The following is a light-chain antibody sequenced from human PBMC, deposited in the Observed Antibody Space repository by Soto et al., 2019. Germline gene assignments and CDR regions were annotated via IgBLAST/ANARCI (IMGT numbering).Light chain of an antibody. V-gene: IGKV1-39*02. Sequence: DIEITQFYSFLSASLVDRVTLTCWESQSISNYLNWYQQKPGKAPKLLIYAASSLQSGVPLRFSGSGSGTDFTLTISSLQPEEFATDYCQHYENLPTVGQGTRVEIK. CDR2: AAS. CDR3: QHYENLPT. J-gene: IGKJ5*01. CDR1: QSISNY.